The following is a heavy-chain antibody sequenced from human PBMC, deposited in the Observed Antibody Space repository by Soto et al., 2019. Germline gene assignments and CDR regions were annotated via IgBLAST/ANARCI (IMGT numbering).Heavy chain of an antibody. CDR2: IIPILGIA. J-gene: IGHJ2*01. Sequence: QVQLVQSGAEVKKPGSSVKVSCKASGGTFSSYTISWVRQAPGQGLEWMGRIIPILGIANYAQKFQGRVTITADKSTSTAYMELSSLRSEDTAVYYCARDEGRRGPRPFDLWGRGTLVTVSS. V-gene: IGHV1-69*08. CDR3: ARDEGRRGPRPFDL. CDR1: GGTFSSYT.